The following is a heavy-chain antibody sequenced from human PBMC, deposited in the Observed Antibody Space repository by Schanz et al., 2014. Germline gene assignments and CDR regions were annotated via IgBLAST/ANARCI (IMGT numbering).Heavy chain of an antibody. Sequence: EVQLLESGGGLVQPGGSLRLSCAASGFTFSSYAMSWVRQVPGKGLEWVSAILGLASTTYYADSVKGRFTISRDNSKNLLYLQMNSLRVEDTAVYYCAASSGWHPSTDYWGQGTLVTVSS. J-gene: IGHJ4*02. CDR1: GFTFSSYA. D-gene: IGHD6-19*01. CDR2: ILGLASTT. CDR3: AASSGWHPSTDY. V-gene: IGHV3-23*01.